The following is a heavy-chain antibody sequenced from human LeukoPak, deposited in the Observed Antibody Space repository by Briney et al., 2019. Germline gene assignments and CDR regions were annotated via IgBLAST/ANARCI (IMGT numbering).Heavy chain of an antibody. D-gene: IGHD3-3*01. CDR2: IAWSGGAI. Sequence: GGSLRLSCAASGFTFDDYAMHWVRQAPGKGLEWVSGIAWSGGAIGYADSVKGRFTISRDNANNSLYLQMNSLRAEDTAVYYCVRDFRFLEDYWGQGTLVTVSS. V-gene: IGHV3-9*01. J-gene: IGHJ4*02. CDR3: VRDFRFLEDY. CDR1: GFTFDDYA.